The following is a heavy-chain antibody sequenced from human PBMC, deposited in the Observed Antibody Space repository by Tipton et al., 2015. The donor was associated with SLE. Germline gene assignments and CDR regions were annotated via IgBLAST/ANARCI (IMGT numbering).Heavy chain of an antibody. V-gene: IGHV4-61*01. D-gene: IGHD3-22*01. CDR2: SYYNGNT. J-gene: IGHJ3*02. Sequence: TLSLTCSVSGDSISSGTYYWSWIRQPPGKGLAWIGFSYYNGNTKSNPSLKSRVIISVDTSKNQFSLKLNSVTAADTAVYYCARGRRYYDSSGGAFDIWGQGTMVTVSS. CDR1: GDSISSGTYY. CDR3: ARGRRYYDSSGGAFDI.